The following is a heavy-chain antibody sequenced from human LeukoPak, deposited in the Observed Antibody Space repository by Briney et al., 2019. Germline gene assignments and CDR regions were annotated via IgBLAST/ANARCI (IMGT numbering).Heavy chain of an antibody. Sequence: GGSLRLSCIASGFTLGESAMSWFRQAPGKGLEWVSSISSSSSYIYYADSVKGRFTISRDNAKNSLYLQMNSLRAEDTAVYYCAKGVIASKYFQHWGQGTLVTVSS. CDR3: AKGVIASKYFQH. V-gene: IGHV3-21*01. D-gene: IGHD2-21*01. J-gene: IGHJ1*01. CDR2: ISSSSSYI. CDR1: GFTLGESA.